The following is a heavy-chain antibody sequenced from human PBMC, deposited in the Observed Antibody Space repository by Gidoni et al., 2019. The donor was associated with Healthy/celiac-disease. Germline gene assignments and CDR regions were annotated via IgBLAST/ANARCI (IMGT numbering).Heavy chain of an antibody. D-gene: IGHD2-21*02. CDR2: IYYSGST. V-gene: IGHV4-39*01. CDR1: GGSIRSSSYY. CDR3: ASLHHCGGDCYSFDY. J-gene: IGHJ4*02. Sequence: QLQLQESGPGLVKPSETLSLTCTVSGGSIRSSSYYWGWIRQPPGKGLEWIGSIYYSGSTYYNPSLKSRVTISVDTSKNQFSLKLSSVTAADTAVYYCASLHHCGGDCYSFDYWGQGTLVTVSS.